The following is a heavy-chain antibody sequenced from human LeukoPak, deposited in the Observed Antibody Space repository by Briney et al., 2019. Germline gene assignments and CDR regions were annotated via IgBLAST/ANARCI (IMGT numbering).Heavy chain of an antibody. Sequence: GASVKVSCKASGGTFSSHAISWVRQAPGQGLEWMGRIIPIFGTANYAQKFQGRVTITTDESTSTAYMELSSLRSEDTAVYYCARELGTYYYDSSGYYAHFDYWGQGTLVTVSS. CDR2: IIPIFGTA. CDR1: GGTFSSHA. J-gene: IGHJ4*02. CDR3: ARELGTYYYDSSGYYAHFDY. V-gene: IGHV1-69*05. D-gene: IGHD3-22*01.